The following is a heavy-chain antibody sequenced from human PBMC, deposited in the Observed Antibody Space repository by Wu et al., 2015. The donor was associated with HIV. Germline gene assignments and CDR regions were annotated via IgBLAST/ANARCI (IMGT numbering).Heavy chain of an antibody. CDR2: MNPNNGNT. D-gene: IGHD1-20*01. CDR1: GYTFTAYD. CDR3: ATYGPGYNWMYK. Sequence: QVQLVQSGTEVKKPGASVKVSCKAFGYTFTAYDINWVRQATGQGLEYMGWMNPNNGNTASAQKFQGRITMTRTTSINTAYLELSSLKSDDTAVYYCATYGPGYNWMYKWGQGTLVTVSS. V-gene: IGHV1-8*02. J-gene: IGHJ4*02.